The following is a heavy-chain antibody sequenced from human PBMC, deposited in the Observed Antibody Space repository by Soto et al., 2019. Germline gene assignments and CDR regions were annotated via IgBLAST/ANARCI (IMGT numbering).Heavy chain of an antibody. D-gene: IGHD3-10*01. J-gene: IGHJ6*02. Sequence: SVKVSCKASGGTFSSYAISWVRQAPGQGLEWMGGIIPIFGTANYAQKFQGRVTITADKSTSTAYMELSSLRSEDTAVYYCARGILWFGDEDYYYYGMDVWGQGTTVTVSS. CDR2: IIPIFGTA. CDR3: ARGILWFGDEDYYYYGMDV. CDR1: GGTFSSYA. V-gene: IGHV1-69*06.